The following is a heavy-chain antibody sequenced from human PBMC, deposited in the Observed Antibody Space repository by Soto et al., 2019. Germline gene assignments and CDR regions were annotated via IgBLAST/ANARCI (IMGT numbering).Heavy chain of an antibody. V-gene: IGHV4-31*03. CDR2: IYYSGST. CDR3: ARFQVVSGYYPGQNWFDP. J-gene: IGHJ5*02. CDR1: GGSISSGGYY. Sequence: QVQLQESGPGLVKPSQTLSLTCTVSGGSISSGGYYWSWIRQHPGKGLEWIGYIYYSGSTYYNPSLKSRLTIPVDTSKNQFSLKLSSVTAADTAVYYCARFQVVSGYYPGQNWFDPWGQGTLVTVS. D-gene: IGHD3-22*01.